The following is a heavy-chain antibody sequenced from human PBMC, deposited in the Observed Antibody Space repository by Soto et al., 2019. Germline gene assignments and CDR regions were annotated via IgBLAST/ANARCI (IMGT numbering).Heavy chain of an antibody. CDR3: ARDRGTGWYYFDY. D-gene: IGHD6-19*01. V-gene: IGHV3-74*01. J-gene: IGHJ4*02. CDR1: GFTFSTYW. Sequence: GGSLRLSCAASGFTFSTYWMHWVRQAPGKGLVWVSRINNDGSSTTYADSVEGRFTISRDNAKNTLYLQMNSLRAEDTAVYYCARDRGTGWYYFDYWGQGTLVTVSS. CDR2: INNDGSST.